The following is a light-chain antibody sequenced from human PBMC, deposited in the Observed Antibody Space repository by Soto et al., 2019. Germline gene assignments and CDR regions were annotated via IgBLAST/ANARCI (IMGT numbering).Light chain of an antibody. CDR2: DAS. CDR1: QSVSSY. V-gene: IGKV3-11*01. CDR3: QQRSHWPSRST. Sequence: EIVLTQSPATLSLSPGERATLSCRASQSVSSYLAWYQQKPGQAPRLLIYDASNRATGIPARFSGSGSGTDFTLTISSLEPEDFAVYYCQQRSHWPSRSTFGGGTKVEIK. J-gene: IGKJ4*01.